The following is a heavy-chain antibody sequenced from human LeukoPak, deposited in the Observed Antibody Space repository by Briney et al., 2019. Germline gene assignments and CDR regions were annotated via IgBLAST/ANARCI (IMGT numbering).Heavy chain of an antibody. Sequence: SETLSLTCTISGGSISSYYWSWIRQSPGKGLEWIGYIYYSGTTNYNPSLNSRVTISVDTSKNQFSLKLNSVTAADTAVYYCARAGTHNSGWYGDNWFDPWGQGTLVTVSS. CDR3: ARAGTHNSGWYGDNWFDP. CDR1: GGSISSYY. CDR2: IYYSGTT. V-gene: IGHV4-59*01. J-gene: IGHJ5*02. D-gene: IGHD6-19*01.